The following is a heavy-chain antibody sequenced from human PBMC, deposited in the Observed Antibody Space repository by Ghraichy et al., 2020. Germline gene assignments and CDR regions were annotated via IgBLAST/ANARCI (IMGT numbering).Heavy chain of an antibody. Sequence: GGSLRLSCVASGFTLSSYSMNWVRQSPGKGLEWVSYITSSSRTKSYADSVKGRFTISRDNAHNSLYLQMNSLRDDDTAVYYCARGSTVVRFYYYDGMDVWGQGTTVTVSS. V-gene: IGHV3-48*02. CDR1: GFTLSSYS. CDR2: ITSSSRTK. J-gene: IGHJ6*02. D-gene: IGHD4-23*01. CDR3: ARGSTVVRFYYYDGMDV.